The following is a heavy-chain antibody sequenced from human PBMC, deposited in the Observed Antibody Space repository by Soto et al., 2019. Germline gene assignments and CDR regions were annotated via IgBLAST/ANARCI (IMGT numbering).Heavy chain of an antibody. CDR1: GGSVSSGSYY. Sequence: QVQLQESGPGLVKPSETLSLTCTVSGGSVSSGSYYWSWIRQPPGKGLEWIGYIYYSGSTNYNPSLKRRVSISVDTSKNQFYLKLSSVTAAETAVYYCANYPTTVTSDYWGQGTLVTVSS. CDR3: ANYPTTVTSDY. V-gene: IGHV4-61*01. J-gene: IGHJ4*02. CDR2: IYYSGST. D-gene: IGHD4-17*01.